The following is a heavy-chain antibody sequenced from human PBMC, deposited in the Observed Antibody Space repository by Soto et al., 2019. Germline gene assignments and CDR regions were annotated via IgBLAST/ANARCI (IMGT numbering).Heavy chain of an antibody. J-gene: IGHJ5*02. V-gene: IGHV1-69*13. Sequence: SVKVSCKASGGTFSSYAISWVRQAPGQGLEWMGGIIPIFGTANYAQKFQGRVTITADESTSTAYMELSSLRSEDTAVYYCARVIAAHSYWFDTWGQGTMVTLSS. CDR2: IIPIFGTA. CDR3: ARVIAAHSYWFDT. CDR1: GGTFSSYA. D-gene: IGHD6-6*01.